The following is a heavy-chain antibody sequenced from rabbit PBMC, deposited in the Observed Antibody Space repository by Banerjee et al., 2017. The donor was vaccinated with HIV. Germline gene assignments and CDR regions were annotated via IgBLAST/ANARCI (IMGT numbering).Heavy chain of an antibody. CDR2: INIGGSGST. Sequence: QEQLEESGGGLVKPGGSLTLTCKASGLDFSSRYWIWWVRQAPGKGLEWIACINIGGSGSTYYASWVNGRFTISKTSSTTVTLQMTSLTAADTATYFCARTGYGGYGYGLDLWGPGTLVTVS. V-gene: IGHV1S45*01. J-gene: IGHJ3*01. CDR1: GLDFSSRYW. CDR3: ARTGYGGYGYGLDL. D-gene: IGHD6-1*01.